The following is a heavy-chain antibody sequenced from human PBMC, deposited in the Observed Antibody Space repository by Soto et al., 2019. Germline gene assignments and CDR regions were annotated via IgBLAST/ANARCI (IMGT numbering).Heavy chain of an antibody. CDR1: GGSISRTSYY. D-gene: IGHD6-13*01. Sequence: TSETLSLTFTVSGGSISRTSYYWGWIRQPPGKGLEWIGSGSIYYSGSTYYNPSLKSRVTISVDTSKNQFSLKLNSVTAADTAVYYCARHNLGTATDTGYYGMDVWGQGTTVTVS. V-gene: IGHV4-39*01. J-gene: IGHJ6*02. CDR3: ARHNLGTATDTGYYGMDV. CDR2: GSIYYSGST.